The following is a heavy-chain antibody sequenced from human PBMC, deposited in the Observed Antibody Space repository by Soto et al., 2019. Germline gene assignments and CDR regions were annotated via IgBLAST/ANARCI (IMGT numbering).Heavy chain of an antibody. D-gene: IGHD2-21*01. Sequence: EVKLVGSGGDLVKPGGSLRLSCAASGFIFSHAWFHWVRQPPGKGLELVGRVKNNGGATDYAPSVKGRFTISRDDSKDMVYLQMSSLRTEDTAIYYCAADVGPAYDSNNWFDPWGQGTLVTVSS. CDR3: AADVGPAYDSNNWFDP. CDR2: VKNNGGAT. CDR1: GFIFSHAW. J-gene: IGHJ5*02. V-gene: IGHV3-15*07.